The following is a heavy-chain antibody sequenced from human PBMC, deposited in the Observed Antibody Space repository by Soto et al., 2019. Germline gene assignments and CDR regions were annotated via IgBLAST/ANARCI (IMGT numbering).Heavy chain of an antibody. CDR3: ARHQPYYYDSSGYASAFDI. V-gene: IGHV3-33*01. Sequence: QVQLVESGGGVVQPGRSLRLSCAASGFTFSSYGMHWVRQAPGKGLEWVSVIWYDGSNKYYADSVKGRFTISRDNSKNTLYLKMNSLRAEDTAVYYCARHQPYYYDSSGYASAFDIWGQGTMVTVSS. J-gene: IGHJ3*02. CDR1: GFTFSSYG. CDR2: IWYDGSNK. D-gene: IGHD3-22*01.